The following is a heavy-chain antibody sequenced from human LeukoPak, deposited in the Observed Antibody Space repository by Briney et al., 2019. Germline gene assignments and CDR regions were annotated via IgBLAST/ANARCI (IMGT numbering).Heavy chain of an antibody. CDR3: ARLYDILTGAFDY. J-gene: IGHJ4*02. D-gene: IGHD3-9*01. CDR2: ISSSSSYI. V-gene: IGHV3-21*01. Sequence: PGGSLRLSCAASGYSFTSYSMYWVRQAPGQGLEWVSSISSSSSYIYYADSVKGRFTISRDNTKNSLYLQMRSLRAEDTAIYFCARLYDILTGAFDYWGQGTLVTVSS. CDR1: GYSFTSYS.